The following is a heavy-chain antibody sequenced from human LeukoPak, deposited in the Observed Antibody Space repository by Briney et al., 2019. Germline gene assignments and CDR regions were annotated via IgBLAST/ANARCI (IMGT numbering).Heavy chain of an antibody. D-gene: IGHD3-10*01. CDR2: SSSSDDGK. Sequence: PGGSLRLSCTASGLSLNNYAMSWVHQVPGKGLEWVSASSSSDDGKWYAESVRGRFTISRDTSKNTVYLQMNSLRVEDTAVYYCARDLSYGSGMVYYYMDVWGKGTTVTISS. J-gene: IGHJ6*03. CDR3: ARDLSYGSGMVYYYMDV. CDR1: GLSLNNYA. V-gene: IGHV3-23*01.